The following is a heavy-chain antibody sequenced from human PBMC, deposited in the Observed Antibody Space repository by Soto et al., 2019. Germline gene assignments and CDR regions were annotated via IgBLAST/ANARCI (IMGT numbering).Heavy chain of an antibody. V-gene: IGHV3-23*01. D-gene: IGHD6-19*01. J-gene: IGHJ4*02. CDR2: VTGSGGTT. CDR1: GFTFNNYA. Sequence: VGSLRLSCAASGFTFNNYAMSWVRQAPGKGLEWVSAVTGSGGTTYYADFVKGRFTISRDNSKNTLDLQMNSLRAEDTAVYYCAKGFYAVADTPVDYWGQGTLVNVSS. CDR3: AKGFYAVADTPVDY.